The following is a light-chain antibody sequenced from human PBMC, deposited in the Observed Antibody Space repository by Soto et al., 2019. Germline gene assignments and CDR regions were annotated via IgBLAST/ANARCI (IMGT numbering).Light chain of an antibody. CDR2: WAS. Sequence: DIVMTQSPDSLAVSLGERATINCKSSQSVLYSSNNKNYLAWYQQKPGQPPKLLIYWASTRESGVPDRFSGSGSGTDFTLTISSLQAEDVAVYYCPQYDSTPPYRYTFGRGTKLEIK. V-gene: IGKV4-1*01. J-gene: IGKJ2*01. CDR1: QSVLYSSNNKNY. CDR3: PQYDSTPPYRYT.